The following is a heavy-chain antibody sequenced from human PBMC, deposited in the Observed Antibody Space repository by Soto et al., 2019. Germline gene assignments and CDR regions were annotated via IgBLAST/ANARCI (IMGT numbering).Heavy chain of an antibody. J-gene: IGHJ4*01. CDR1: GYTFTSYY. D-gene: IGHD3-22*01. V-gene: IGHV1-46*01. Sequence: GASVKVSCKASGYTFTSYYMHWVRQAPGQGLEWMGIINPSGGSTSYAQKFQGRVTMTRDTSTSTVYMELSSLRVEDTAVYYCARGHNYDNGGYQYFDYWGHGTLVTVSS. CDR3: ARGHNYDNGGYQYFDY. CDR2: INPSGGST.